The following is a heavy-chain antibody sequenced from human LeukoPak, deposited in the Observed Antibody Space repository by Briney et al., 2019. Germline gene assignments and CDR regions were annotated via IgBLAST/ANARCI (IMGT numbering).Heavy chain of an antibody. Sequence: GGSLRLSCAASGFTFNSYGMHWVRQVPGKGLEWLAFISYDGSNTYYADSVKGRFTVSRDDSKSTLYLQMNSLRADDTAVYYCAKDGSSYYYIYYWGQGTLVTVSS. V-gene: IGHV3-30*02. CDR3: AKDGSSYYYIYY. CDR1: GFTFNSYG. J-gene: IGHJ4*02. D-gene: IGHD3-22*01. CDR2: ISYDGSNT.